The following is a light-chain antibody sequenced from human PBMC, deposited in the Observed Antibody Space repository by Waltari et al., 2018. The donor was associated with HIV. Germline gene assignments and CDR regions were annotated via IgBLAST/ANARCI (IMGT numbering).Light chain of an antibody. J-gene: IGLJ2*01. V-gene: IGLV2-11*01. CDR2: EVT. Sequence: QSALTQPRSVSGSPGQSVTISCIGTSSDVAGYSSVSWYQQHPGKAPKLIIYEVTKRPSGISTRFSGSKSGNTASLTISGLQSEDEADYYCCSYAGTNAFVAFGGGTKLTVL. CDR3: CSYAGTNAFVA. CDR1: SSDVAGYSS.